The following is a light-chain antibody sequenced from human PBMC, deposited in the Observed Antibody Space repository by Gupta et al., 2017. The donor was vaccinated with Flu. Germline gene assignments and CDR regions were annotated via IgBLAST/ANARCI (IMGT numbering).Light chain of an antibody. J-gene: IGKJ2*01. Sequence: VLTQSPGTLTSSPGATATLSCRASQSVIVNILAWYQQNPGQAPRLLIYGASSRATGIPARCIGSGSGTNFTITISRLEHEDFAVYYCLQYGSSPMYTFGQGTKLEIK. V-gene: IGKV3-20*01. CDR3: LQYGSSPMYT. CDR1: QSVIVNI. CDR2: GAS.